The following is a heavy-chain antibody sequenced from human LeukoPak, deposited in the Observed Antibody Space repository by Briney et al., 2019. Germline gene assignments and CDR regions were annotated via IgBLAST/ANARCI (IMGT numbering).Heavy chain of an antibody. CDR1: GFTFSSYW. D-gene: IGHD3-16*02. CDR2: IKQDGSEK. J-gene: IGHJ3*02. CDR3: ARESRITFGGVIVDDAFDI. Sequence: PGGSLRLSCAASGFTFSSYWMSWVRQAPGKGLEWVANIKQDGSEKYYVDSVKGRFTISRDNAKNSLYLQMNSLRAEDTAVYYCARESRITFGGVIVDDAFDIWGQGTMVTVSS. V-gene: IGHV3-7*01.